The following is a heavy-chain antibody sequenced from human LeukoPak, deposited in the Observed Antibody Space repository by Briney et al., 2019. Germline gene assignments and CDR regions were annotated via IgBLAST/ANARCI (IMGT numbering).Heavy chain of an antibody. CDR2: IYYTGST. J-gene: IGHJ5*02. Sequence: SETLSLTCTVSGGSIGAYYWTWIRQPPGKGLEWIGRIYYTGSTTYNPSLRSRVTMSVDTPKAQFSLNLSSVTAADTAIYFCARGLTGIGWFDPWGQGMQVTVSS. CDR3: ARGLTGIGWFDP. V-gene: IGHV4-4*07. D-gene: IGHD2-15*01. CDR1: GGSIGAYY.